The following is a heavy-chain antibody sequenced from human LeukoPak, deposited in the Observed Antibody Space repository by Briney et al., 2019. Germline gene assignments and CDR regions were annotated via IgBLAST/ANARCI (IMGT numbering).Heavy chain of an antibody. CDR3: AKGIVVVPAAIIFDY. D-gene: IGHD2-2*02. V-gene: IGHV3-23*01. J-gene: IGHJ4*02. CDR1: GFTFSSYA. Sequence: GGSLRLSCAASGFTFSSYAMSWVRQAPGKGLEWVSAISGSGGSTYYADSVKGRFTISRDNSKNTLYLQMNSLRAEDTAVYYCAKGIVVVPAAIIFDYWGQGTQVTVSS. CDR2: ISGSGGST.